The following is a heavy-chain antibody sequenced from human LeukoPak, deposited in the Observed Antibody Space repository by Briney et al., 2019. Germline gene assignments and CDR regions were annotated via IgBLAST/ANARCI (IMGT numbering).Heavy chain of an antibody. J-gene: IGHJ4*02. CDR3: ARVVSGGVIWAY. Sequence: ASVKVSCKASGYTLTDYYMHWVRQAPGQGLEWMGWINPNSGDTKYAQNLQGRVTLTSDTSINTAYMELSRLRSDDTAVYFCARVVSGGVIWAYWGRGTLVTVSS. CDR2: INPNSGDT. V-gene: IGHV1-2*02. CDR1: GYTLTDYY. D-gene: IGHD3-16*01.